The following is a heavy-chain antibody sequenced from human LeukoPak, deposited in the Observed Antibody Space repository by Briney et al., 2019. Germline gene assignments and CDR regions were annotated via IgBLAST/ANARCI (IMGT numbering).Heavy chain of an antibody. V-gene: IGHV3-7*01. Sequence: GGSLRLSCAASGFTFRKYWMSWVRQAPGKGLEWVANMNQDGGEKNYVDSVKGRFTISRDNARNSLYLQMNSLTVDDTAVYYCAGDLGYSSFDYWGQGALVTVSS. D-gene: IGHD2-15*01. CDR2: MNQDGGEK. J-gene: IGHJ4*02. CDR3: AGDLGYSSFDY. CDR1: GFTFRKYW.